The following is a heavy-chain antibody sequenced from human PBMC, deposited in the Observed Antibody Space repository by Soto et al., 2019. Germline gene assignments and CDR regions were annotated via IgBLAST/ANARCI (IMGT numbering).Heavy chain of an antibody. CDR3: ARARSRWSTAYYFDY. Sequence: ASVKVSCKASGYTFTSYVISWVRQAPGQGLEWMGWISAYNGNTNYAQKLQGRVTMTTDTSTSTAYMELRSLRSDDTAVYYCARARSRWSTAYYFDYWGQGTLVTVSS. V-gene: IGHV1-18*01. D-gene: IGHD2-15*01. J-gene: IGHJ4*02. CDR1: GYTFTSYV. CDR2: ISAYNGNT.